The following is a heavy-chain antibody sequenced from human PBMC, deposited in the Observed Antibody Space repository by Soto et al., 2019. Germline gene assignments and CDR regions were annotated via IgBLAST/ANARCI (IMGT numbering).Heavy chain of an antibody. CDR2: INTAGTT. J-gene: IGHJ4*02. V-gene: IGHV3-23*01. D-gene: IGHD6-13*01. CDR3: AKDWYEDY. CDR1: GFTFSTYA. Sequence: EVQLLESGGGLVQPGGSLRLSCAASGFTFSTYAMTWVRQAPGKGLEWLSAINTAGTTYYADSVKGRFTISRDNAKNKLYLQMDGLRAEDTAVYYCAKDWYEDYWGQGTLVTVSS.